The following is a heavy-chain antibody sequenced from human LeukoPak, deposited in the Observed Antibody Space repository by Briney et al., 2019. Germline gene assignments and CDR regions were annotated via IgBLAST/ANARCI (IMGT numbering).Heavy chain of an antibody. CDR1: GGSISSGGYY. Sequence: SETLSLTCTVSGGSISSGGYYWSWIRQHPGKGLEWIGYIYYSGSTYYNPSLKSRVTISVDTSKNQFSLKLSSVTAADTAVYYCARDLLSGYDSSGYYPNDAFDIWGQGTMVTVSS. D-gene: IGHD3-22*01. J-gene: IGHJ3*02. CDR2: IYYSGST. CDR3: ARDLLSGYDSSGYYPNDAFDI. V-gene: IGHV4-31*03.